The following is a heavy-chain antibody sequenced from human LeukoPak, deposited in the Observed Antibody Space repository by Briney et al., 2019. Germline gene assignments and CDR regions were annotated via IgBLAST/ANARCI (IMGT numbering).Heavy chain of an antibody. Sequence: PGGSLRLSXAASGFTFSSYSMNWVRQTPGKGLEWVSSIISSSSYIYYADSVKGRFTISRDKAKNSLYLQMNSLRAEDTAVYYCARDYYDSSGYIRSYYYYMDVWGKGTTVTVSS. V-gene: IGHV3-21*01. CDR2: IISSSSYI. J-gene: IGHJ6*03. CDR1: GFTFSSYS. CDR3: ARDYYDSSGYIRSYYYYMDV. D-gene: IGHD3-22*01.